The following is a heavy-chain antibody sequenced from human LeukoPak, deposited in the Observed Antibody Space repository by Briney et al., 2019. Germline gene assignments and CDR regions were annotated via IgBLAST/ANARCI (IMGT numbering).Heavy chain of an antibody. CDR3: ARGEKEDIVAMSGMDV. CDR1: GGSFSGYY. V-gene: IGHV4-34*01. Sequence: KTSETLSLTCAVYGGSFSGYYWSWIRQPPGKGLEWIGEINHSGSTNYNPSLKSRVTISVDTSKNQFSLKLSSVTAADTAVYYCARGEKEDIVAMSGMDVWGQGTKVTVSS. D-gene: IGHD5-12*01. J-gene: IGHJ6*02. CDR2: INHSGST.